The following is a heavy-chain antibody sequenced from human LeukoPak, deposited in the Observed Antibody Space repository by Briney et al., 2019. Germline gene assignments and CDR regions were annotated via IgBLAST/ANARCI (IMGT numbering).Heavy chain of an antibody. V-gene: IGHV4-38-2*02. Sequence: ASETLSLTCTVSGYSISSGYYWGWIRQPTGKGLEWIGSIYHSGSTYYNPSLKSRVTISVDTSKNQFSLKLSSVTAADTAVYYCARARREMVDYWGQGTLVTVSS. J-gene: IGHJ4*02. D-gene: IGHD5-24*01. CDR3: ARARREMVDY. CDR1: GYSISSGYY. CDR2: IYHSGST.